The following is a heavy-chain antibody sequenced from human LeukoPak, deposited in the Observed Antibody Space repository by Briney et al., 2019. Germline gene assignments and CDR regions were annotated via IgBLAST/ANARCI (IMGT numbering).Heavy chain of an antibody. CDR1: GGTFSSYA. V-gene: IGHV1-69*04. D-gene: IGHD3-10*01. CDR3: ASQQIYGSASYNFDY. CDR2: IIPILGIA. J-gene: IGHJ4*02. Sequence: SVKVSCKASGGTFSSYAISWVRQAPGQGLEWMGRIIPILGIANYAQKFQGRVTITADKSTSTAYMELSSLRSEDTAVYYCASQQIYGSASYNFDYWAQGTLVTVSS.